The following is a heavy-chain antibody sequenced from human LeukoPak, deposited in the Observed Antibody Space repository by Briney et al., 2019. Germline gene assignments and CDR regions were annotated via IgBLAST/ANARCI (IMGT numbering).Heavy chain of an antibody. CDR2: ISSSGSTI. D-gene: IGHD1-26*01. J-gene: IGHJ4*02. CDR3: ARDPYSGSRHFDY. V-gene: IGHV3-48*04. CDR1: GFTFSSYS. Sequence: PAGGSLRLSCAASGFTFSSYSMNWVRQAPGKGLEWVSYISSSGSTIYYADSVKGRFTISRDNAKNSLYLQMNSLRAEDTAVYYCARDPYSGSRHFDYWGQGTLVTVSS.